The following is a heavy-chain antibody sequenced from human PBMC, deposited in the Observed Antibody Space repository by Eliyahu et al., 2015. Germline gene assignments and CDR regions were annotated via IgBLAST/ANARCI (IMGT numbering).Heavy chain of an antibody. D-gene: IGHD2-15*01. CDR2: IYITGNT. V-gene: IGHV3-53*01. CDR3: ASRGVGSSFDN. Sequence: EVQLVESGGGLIQPGGSLRLSCAASGFIVSSNYMSWVRQAPGKGLEWVSVIYITGNTYYADSVKGRFTISRDISANTFYLQMNXLRVEDTAVYYCASRGVGSSFDNWGQGTLVTVSS. J-gene: IGHJ4*02. CDR1: GFIVSSNY.